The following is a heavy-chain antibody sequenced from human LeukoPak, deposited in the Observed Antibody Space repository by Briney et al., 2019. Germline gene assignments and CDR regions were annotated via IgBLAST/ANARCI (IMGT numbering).Heavy chain of an antibody. CDR3: ARAQWLVDFDY. V-gene: IGHV3-21*01. CDR2: ISSSSSYI. D-gene: IGHD6-19*01. CDR1: GFTFSSYE. J-gene: IGHJ4*02. Sequence: GGSLRLSCAASGFTFSSYEMNWVRQAPGKGLEWVSSISSSSSYIYYADSVKGRFTISRDNAKNSLYLQMNSLRAEDTAVYYCARAQWLVDFDYWGQGTLVTVSS.